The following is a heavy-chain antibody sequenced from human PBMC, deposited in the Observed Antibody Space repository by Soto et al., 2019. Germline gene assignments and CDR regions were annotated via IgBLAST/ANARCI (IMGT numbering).Heavy chain of an antibody. V-gene: IGHV4-34*01. CDR2: INHSGST. J-gene: IGHJ4*02. Sequence: SETLSLTCAVYGGSFSGYYWSWIRQPPGKGLEWIGEINHSGSTNYNPSLKSRVTISVDTSKNQFSLKLSSVTAADTAMYYCARGMRSRGLMFRDFDYWGQGALVTVSS. D-gene: IGHD3-10*01. CDR1: GGSFSGYY. CDR3: ARGMRSRGLMFRDFDY.